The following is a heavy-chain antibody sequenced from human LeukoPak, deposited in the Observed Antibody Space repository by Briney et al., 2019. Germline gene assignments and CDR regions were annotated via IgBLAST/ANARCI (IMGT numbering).Heavy chain of an antibody. D-gene: IGHD2-8*01. CDR3: AALNGHHCDRGGCFTKGMNV. Sequence: ASVKVSCKVSEYTLRDLSIHWVRQAPGKGLEWMGGHDPGHGKTIYAPNLQGRVTLTVDTPTDTAYMELSSLRSEDTAVYYCAALNGHHCDRGGCFTKGMNVWGQGTTVTVSS. V-gene: IGHV1-24*01. CDR2: HDPGHGKT. J-gene: IGHJ6*02. CDR1: EYTLRDLS.